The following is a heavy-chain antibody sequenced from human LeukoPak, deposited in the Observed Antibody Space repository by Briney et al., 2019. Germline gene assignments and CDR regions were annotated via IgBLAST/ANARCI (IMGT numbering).Heavy chain of an antibody. D-gene: IGHD3-22*01. CDR3: ARGSHYYDSSGYTDY. Sequence: GGSLRLSCAASGFSFSSYSMNWVRQAPGKGLEWVSYISSSSSTINYADSVKGRFTISRDNAKNSLYLQMNSLRAEDTAVYYCARGSHYYDSSGYTDYWGQGTLVTVSS. CDR1: GFSFSSYS. J-gene: IGHJ4*02. V-gene: IGHV3-48*01. CDR2: ISSSSSTI.